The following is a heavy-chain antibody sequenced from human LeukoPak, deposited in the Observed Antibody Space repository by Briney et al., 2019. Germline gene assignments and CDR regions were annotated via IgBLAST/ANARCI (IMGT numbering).Heavy chain of an antibody. CDR3: ARGRLTYYYGSGSAYYY. V-gene: IGHV4-34*01. CDR1: GGSFSGYY. Sequence: SETLSLTCAVYGGSFSGYYWSWIRQPPGKGLEWIGEINHSGSTNYNPSLKSRVTISVDTSKNQFSLKLCSVTAADTAVYYCARGRLTYYYGSGSAYYYWGQGTLVTVSS. CDR2: INHSGST. D-gene: IGHD3-10*01. J-gene: IGHJ4*02.